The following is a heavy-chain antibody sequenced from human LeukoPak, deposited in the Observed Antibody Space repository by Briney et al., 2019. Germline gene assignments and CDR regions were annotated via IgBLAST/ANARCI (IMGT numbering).Heavy chain of an antibody. D-gene: IGHD3-3*01. CDR2: INHRGST. CDR1: GGSFSGYY. J-gene: IGHJ4*02. Sequence: SETLSLTCAVYGGSFSGYYWSWIRQPPGKGLEWIGEINHRGSTNYNPSLKSRVTISVDTSKNQFSLKLSSVTAADTAVYYCARVPLRFLGYDYWGQGTLVTVSS. CDR3: ARVPLRFLGYDY. V-gene: IGHV4-34*01.